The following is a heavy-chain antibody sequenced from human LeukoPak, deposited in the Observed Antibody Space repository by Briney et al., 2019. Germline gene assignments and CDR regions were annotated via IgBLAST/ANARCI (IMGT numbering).Heavy chain of an antibody. CDR3: ASGAANIVVVPAAPYYYYYGMGV. J-gene: IGHJ6*04. Sequence: GASVKVSCKASGGTFSSYAISWVRQAPGQGLEWMGGIIPIFGTANYAQKFQGRVTITADKSTSTAYMELSSLRSEDTAVYYCASGAANIVVVPAAPYYYYYGMGVWGKGTTVTVSS. V-gene: IGHV1-69*06. CDR2: IIPIFGTA. D-gene: IGHD2-2*01. CDR1: GGTFSSYA.